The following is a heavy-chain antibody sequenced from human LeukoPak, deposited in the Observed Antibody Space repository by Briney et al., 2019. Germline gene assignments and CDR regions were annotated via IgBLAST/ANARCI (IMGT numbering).Heavy chain of an antibody. CDR3: ARVTCPEDYDFWSGYRVLGMDV. V-gene: IGHV1-18*01. D-gene: IGHD3-3*01. Sequence: ASVKVSCKASGYTFTSYGISWVRQAPGQGLEWMGWISAYNGNTNYAQKLQGRVTMTTDTSTSTAYMELRSLRSDDTAVYYCARVTCPEDYDFWSGYRVLGMDVWGQGTTVTVSS. J-gene: IGHJ6*02. CDR2: ISAYNGNT. CDR1: GYTFTSYG.